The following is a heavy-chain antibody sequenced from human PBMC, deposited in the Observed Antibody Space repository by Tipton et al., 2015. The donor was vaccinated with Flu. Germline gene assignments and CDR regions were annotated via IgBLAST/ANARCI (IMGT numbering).Heavy chain of an antibody. CDR3: ARYYYSSSPFDY. CDR1: GFIVSSNY. J-gene: IGHJ4*02. D-gene: IGHD6-6*01. CDR2: IYSDDNT. Sequence: QLVQSGGGLIQPGGSLRLSCAASGFIVSSNYMSWVRRAPGKGLEWVSVIYSDDNTYYADSVKGRFTISRDNVKNTLYLQMNSLRAEDTAVYYCARYYYSSSPFDYWGQGTLVTVSS. V-gene: IGHV3-53*01.